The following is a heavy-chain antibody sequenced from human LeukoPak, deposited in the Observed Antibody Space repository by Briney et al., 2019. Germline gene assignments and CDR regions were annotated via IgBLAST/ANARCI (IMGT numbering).Heavy chain of an antibody. Sequence: GESLQICCKGSGYSFTSYWIGWVRQMPGKGLEGMGIIYPGDSDTRYSPSFQGHVTISADKSISTAYLQGSSLKASDTAMYYCARQSSSWYLQDCFDPWGQGTLVTVSS. CDR3: ARQSSSWYLQDCFDP. CDR1: GYSFTSYW. CDR2: IYPGDSDT. V-gene: IGHV5-51*01. D-gene: IGHD6-13*01. J-gene: IGHJ5*02.